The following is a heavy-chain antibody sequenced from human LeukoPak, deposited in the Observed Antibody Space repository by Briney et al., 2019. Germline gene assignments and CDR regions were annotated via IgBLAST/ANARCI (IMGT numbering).Heavy chain of an antibody. Sequence: GGSLRLSCAASGFXFSSYDIHWVRQATGKGLEWVSAIGTAGDTYYPGSVKGRFTISRENAKNSLYLQMNSLRAGDTAVYYCARGRYFDWLLDPYGMDVWGQGTTVTVSS. J-gene: IGHJ6*02. V-gene: IGHV3-13*04. CDR1: GFXFSSYD. CDR2: IGTAGDT. D-gene: IGHD3-9*01. CDR3: ARGRYFDWLLDPYGMDV.